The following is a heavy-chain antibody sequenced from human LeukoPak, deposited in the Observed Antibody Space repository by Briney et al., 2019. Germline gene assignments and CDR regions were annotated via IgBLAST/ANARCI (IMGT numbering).Heavy chain of an antibody. CDR2: IYYSGST. Sequence: SETLSLTCTVSGGSISSSSYYWGWIRQPPGKGLEWIGSIYYSGSTYYNPSLKSRVTISVDTSKNQFSLKLSSVTAADTAVYYCARVRNLVVPAARSFDPWGQGTLVTVSS. V-gene: IGHV4-39*01. D-gene: IGHD2-2*01. CDR3: ARVRNLVVPAARSFDP. CDR1: GGSISSSSYY. J-gene: IGHJ5*02.